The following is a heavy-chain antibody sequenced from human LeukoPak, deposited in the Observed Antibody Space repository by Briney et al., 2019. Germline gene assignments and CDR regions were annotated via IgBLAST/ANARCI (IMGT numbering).Heavy chain of an antibody. CDR2: IYHSGST. J-gene: IGHJ3*02. V-gene: IGHV4-4*02. CDR1: GESIRSSNW. D-gene: IGHD3-3*01. CDR3: ARVPTIFEADAFDI. Sequence: SETLSLTCTVSGESIRSSNWWSWVRQPPGKGLEWIGYIYHSGSTYYNPSLKSRVTISVDRSKNQFSLKLSSVTAADTAVYYCARVPTIFEADAFDIWGQGTMVTVSS.